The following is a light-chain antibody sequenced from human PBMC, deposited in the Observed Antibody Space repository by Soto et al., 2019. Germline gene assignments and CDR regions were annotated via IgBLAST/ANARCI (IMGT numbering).Light chain of an antibody. CDR2: YDS. V-gene: IGLV3-21*04. J-gene: IGLJ1*01. Sequence: SYELTQPPSVSVAPEKTARITCGGNNIGSKRVHWYRQKPGQAPVLVIYYDSDRPSGIPERFSGSNSGNTATLTISRVEARDEAHYCCQVWDITTDHYVFGTGTKLTVL. CDR3: QVWDITTDHYV. CDR1: NIGSKR.